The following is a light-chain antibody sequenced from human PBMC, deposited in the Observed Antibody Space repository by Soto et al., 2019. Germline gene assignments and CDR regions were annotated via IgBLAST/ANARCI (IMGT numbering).Light chain of an antibody. CDR3: QQYGSSLYT. V-gene: IGKV3-20*01. CDR1: QSVSSSY. J-gene: IGKJ2*01. Sequence: EIVLAQSPGTLSSSPGERATLSCRASQSVSSSYLAWYQQKPGQAPRLLIYSASSRATGIPDRFSGSGSGTDFTLTISRLEPKDFAVYYCQQYGSSLYTFGQGTKLEIK. CDR2: SAS.